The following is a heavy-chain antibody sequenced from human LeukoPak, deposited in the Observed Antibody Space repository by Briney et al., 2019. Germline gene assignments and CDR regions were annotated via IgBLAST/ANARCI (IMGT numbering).Heavy chain of an antibody. D-gene: IGHD6-13*01. V-gene: IGHV4-4*07. J-gene: IGHJ6*02. CDR1: GGSFSNYY. Sequence: PAETLSLTCTASGGSFSNYYWSWIRQPAGKGLEWIGRIYASGSTNYNPSLKSRVTMSVDTSKNQFSLKLSSVTAADTAVYYCARDIGSSWYGGYYYGMDVWGQGTTVTVSS. CDR3: ARDIGSSWYGGYYYGMDV. CDR2: IYASGST.